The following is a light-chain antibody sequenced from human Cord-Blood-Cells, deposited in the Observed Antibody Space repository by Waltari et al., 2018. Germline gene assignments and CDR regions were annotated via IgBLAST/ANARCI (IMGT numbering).Light chain of an antibody. CDR3: QQSYSTPRT. CDR2: AAS. CDR1: QSISSY. Sequence: DIQKTQSPSSLSASVGYRVTITCRASQSISSYLNWYQQKPGKAPKLLIYAASSLQSGVPSRFSGSGSGTDFTLTISSLQPEDFATYYCQQSYSTPRTFGQGTKVEIK. J-gene: IGKJ1*01. V-gene: IGKV1-39*01.